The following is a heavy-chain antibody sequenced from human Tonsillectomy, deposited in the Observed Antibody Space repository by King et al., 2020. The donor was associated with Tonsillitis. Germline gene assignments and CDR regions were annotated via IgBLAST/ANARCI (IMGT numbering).Heavy chain of an antibody. D-gene: IGHD3-3*01. CDR1: GFTFSSYW. Sequence: VQLVESGGGLVQPGGSLRLSCAASGFTFSSYWMSWVRQAPGKGLEGVANIKQDGSEKYYVDSVKGRFTISRDNAKNSLYLQMNSLRAEDTAVYYCARDWSSYYDHRWFDPWGQGTLVTVSS. V-gene: IGHV3-7*01. CDR3: ARDWSSYYDHRWFDP. J-gene: IGHJ5*02. CDR2: IKQDGSEK.